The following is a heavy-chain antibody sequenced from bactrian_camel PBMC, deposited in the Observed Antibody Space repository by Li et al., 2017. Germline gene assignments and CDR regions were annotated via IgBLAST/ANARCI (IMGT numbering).Heavy chain of an antibody. J-gene: IGHJ4*01. Sequence: HVQLVESGGGSVQPGGSLRLSCTASGFEFGSYAMSWVRQAPGKGLEWVSSVTGDGSDTDYADSVKGRFTISRDNAKSTVYLQMDNLEPEDTAMYYCAANRIRRLGSWQDWRLYTYWGQGTQVTVS. CDR2: VTGDGSDT. CDR3: AANRIRRLGSWQDWRLYTY. CDR1: GFEFGSYA. D-gene: IGHD1*01. V-gene: IGHV3S7*01.